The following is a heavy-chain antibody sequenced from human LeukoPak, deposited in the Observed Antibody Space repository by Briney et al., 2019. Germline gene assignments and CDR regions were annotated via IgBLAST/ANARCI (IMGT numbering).Heavy chain of an antibody. J-gene: IGHJ3*02. CDR1: GFTVSSNY. Sequence: GGSQRLSCAASGFTVSSNYMSWVRQAPGKGLEWVSVIYSGGSTYYADSVKGRFTISRDNSKNTLYLQMNSLRAEDTAVYYCAREDRPGYYDSTAFDIWGQGTMVTVSS. CDR2: IYSGGST. D-gene: IGHD3-22*01. V-gene: IGHV3-53*01. CDR3: AREDRPGYYDSTAFDI.